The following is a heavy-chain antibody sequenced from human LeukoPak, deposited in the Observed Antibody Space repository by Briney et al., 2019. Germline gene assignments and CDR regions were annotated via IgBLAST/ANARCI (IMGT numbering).Heavy chain of an antibody. CDR1: GYTFASYS. CDR2: ISPSGGST. D-gene: IGHD6-6*01. J-gene: IGHJ5*02. CDR3: ARNPYSTSQHWFDP. Sequence: GASVEVSCKASGYTFASYSIHWVRQAPGQGLEWMGIISPSGGSTNYAQNFQGRVTMTRDTSTNTVYMELSSLRSEDTAVYYCARNPYSTSQHWFDPWGQGTLVTVSS. V-gene: IGHV1-46*01.